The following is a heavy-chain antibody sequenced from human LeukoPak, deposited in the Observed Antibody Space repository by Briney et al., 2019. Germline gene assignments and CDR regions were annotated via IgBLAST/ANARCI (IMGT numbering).Heavy chain of an antibody. CDR2: IRSKANSYAT. Sequence: GSLILSCAASGFTFSGSAMHWVRQASGKGLEWVGRIRSKANSYATTYAASVKGRFTISRDDSENTAYLQMSSLKTEDTAVYYCTRDGTASDDWNHYFDSWGQGTLVTVSS. D-gene: IGHD1-1*01. CDR1: GFTFSGSA. J-gene: IGHJ4*02. CDR3: TRDGTASDDWNHYFDS. V-gene: IGHV3-73*01.